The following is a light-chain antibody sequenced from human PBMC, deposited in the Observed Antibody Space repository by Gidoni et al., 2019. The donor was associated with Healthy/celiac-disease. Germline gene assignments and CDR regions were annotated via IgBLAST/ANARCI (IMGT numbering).Light chain of an antibody. CDR2: KAS. CDR3: QQYNSYRT. V-gene: IGKV1-5*03. J-gene: IGKJ1*01. Sequence: DIQLTQSPPTLSASVGDRVTITCRPSQSISSWLAWYQQKPGKAPKLLIYKASSLESGVPSRFSGSGSGKEFTLTISSLQPDDFATYYCQQYNSYRTFGQGTKVEIK. CDR1: QSISSW.